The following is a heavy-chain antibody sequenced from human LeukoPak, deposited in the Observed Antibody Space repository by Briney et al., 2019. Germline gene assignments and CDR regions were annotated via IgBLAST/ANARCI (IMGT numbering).Heavy chain of an antibody. J-gene: IGHJ4*02. V-gene: IGHV4-34*01. Sequence: SETLSLTCAVYGGSFSGYYWSWIRQPPGKGLEWIGEINHSGSTNYNPSLKSRVTISVDTSKNQFSLKLSSVTAADTAVYYCARAGRRAAAVDYWGQGTLVTVSS. D-gene: IGHD6-13*01. CDR3: ARAGRRAAAVDY. CDR1: GGSFSGYY. CDR2: INHSGST.